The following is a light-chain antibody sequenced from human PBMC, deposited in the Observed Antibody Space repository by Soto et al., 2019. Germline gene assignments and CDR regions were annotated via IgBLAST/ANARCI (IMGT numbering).Light chain of an antibody. CDR2: AAS. V-gene: IGKV1-17*01. J-gene: IGKJ1*01. CDR3: LHLDSYPRT. Sequence: DIQMTQSPSSLSASVEDRVIITCRASQSISNHLNWYQQKPGKAPKLLIFAASSLQSGVPSRFSGSGSGTAFTLTISSLQPEDFATYYCLHLDSYPRTFGQGTKVEIK. CDR1: QSISNH.